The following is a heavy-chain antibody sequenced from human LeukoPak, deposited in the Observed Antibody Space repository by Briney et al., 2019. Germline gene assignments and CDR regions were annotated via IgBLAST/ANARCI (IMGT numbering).Heavy chain of an antibody. Sequence: GGSLRLSCAASGFTFSSYSMNWVRQAPGKGLEWVSSISSSSSYIYYADSVKGRFTISRDNAKNSLHLQMNSLRAEDTAVYYCARGGDGYNFPNSGQGTLVTVSS. CDR1: GFTFSSYS. V-gene: IGHV3-21*01. CDR3: ARGGDGYNFPN. D-gene: IGHD5-24*01. CDR2: ISSSSSYI. J-gene: IGHJ4*02.